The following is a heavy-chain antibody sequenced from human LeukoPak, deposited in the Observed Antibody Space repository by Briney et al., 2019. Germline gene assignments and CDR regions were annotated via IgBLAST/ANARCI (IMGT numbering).Heavy chain of an antibody. V-gene: IGHV1-18*01. CDR1: GYTFTSYG. D-gene: IGHD3-10*01. J-gene: IGHJ5*02. CDR2: ISAYNGNT. CDR3: ARWFGELLGFDP. Sequence: ASVKVSCKASGYTFTSYGISWVRQAPGQGLEWMGWISAYNGNTNYAQKFQGRVTMTRDTSISTAYMELSRLRSDDTAVYYCARWFGELLGFDPWGQGTLVTVSS.